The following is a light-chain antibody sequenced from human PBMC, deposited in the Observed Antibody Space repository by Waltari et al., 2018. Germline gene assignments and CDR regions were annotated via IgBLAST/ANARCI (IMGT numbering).Light chain of an antibody. CDR1: RSILSSANNKNY. Sequence: DIVMTQSPDSLAMSLGERATINCRSSRSILSSANNKNYLGWYQKKPGQPPKLLFCWASTRRSGVPDRFSASGSGTDFSLTISSLQAEDVAVYYCQEYYTIPPWAFGQGTKVEIK. CDR2: WAS. CDR3: QEYYTIPPWA. V-gene: IGKV4-1*01. J-gene: IGKJ1*01.